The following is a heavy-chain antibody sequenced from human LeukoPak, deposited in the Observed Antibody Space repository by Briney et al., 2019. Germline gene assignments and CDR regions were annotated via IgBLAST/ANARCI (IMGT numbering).Heavy chain of an antibody. Sequence: ASVKVSCKASGYTFIGYYIYWVRQAPGQGLEWMGWINPNSGGTNYAQKFQGRVTMTRDTSISTAYMELSRLRSDDTAVYYCARDGDIVLMVFGMDVWGQGTTVTVSS. D-gene: IGHD2-8*01. V-gene: IGHV1-2*02. CDR2: INPNSGGT. CDR1: GYTFIGYY. J-gene: IGHJ6*02. CDR3: ARDGDIVLMVFGMDV.